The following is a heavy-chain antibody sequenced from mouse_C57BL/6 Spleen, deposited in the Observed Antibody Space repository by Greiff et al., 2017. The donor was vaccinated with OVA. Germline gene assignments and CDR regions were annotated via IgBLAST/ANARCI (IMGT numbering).Heavy chain of an antibody. J-gene: IGHJ4*01. CDR3: ARGTTVVVPYAMDY. CDR2: IHPNSGST. D-gene: IGHD1-1*01. CDR1: GYTFTSYW. Sequence: QVQLQQPGAELVKPGASVKLSCKASGYTFTSYWMHWVKQRPGQGLEWIGMIHPNSGSTNYNEKFKSKATLTVDKSSSTAYMQLSSLTSEDSAVYYCARGTTVVVPYAMDYWGQGTSVTVSS. V-gene: IGHV1-64*01.